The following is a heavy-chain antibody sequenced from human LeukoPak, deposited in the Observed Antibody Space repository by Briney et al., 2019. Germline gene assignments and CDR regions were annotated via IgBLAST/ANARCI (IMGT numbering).Heavy chain of an antibody. J-gene: IGHJ4*02. CDR3: ARVSRKGYTNNWNPLGYFDY. CDR2: INTNTGNP. CDR1: GYTLTELS. D-gene: IGHD1-1*01. Sequence: ASVKVSCKVSGYTLTELSMHWVRQAPGKGLEWMGWINTNTGNPTYAQGFTGRFVFSLDTSVSTAYLQISGLKAEDTAVYYCARVSRKGYTNNWNPLGYFDYWGQGTLVTVSS. V-gene: IGHV7-4-1*02.